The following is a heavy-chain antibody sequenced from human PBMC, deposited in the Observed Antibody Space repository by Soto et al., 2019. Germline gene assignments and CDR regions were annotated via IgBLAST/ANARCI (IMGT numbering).Heavy chain of an antibody. V-gene: IGHV1-69*04. CDR3: ASDRCSSTSCLDY. Sequence: SVKVSCKASGGTFSSYSISWVRQAPGQGLEWMGRIIPILGIANYAQKFQGRVTITADKSTSTAYMELSSLRSEDTAVYYCASDRCSSTSCLDYWGQGTLVTVSS. CDR2: IIPILGIA. CDR1: GGTFSSYS. J-gene: IGHJ4*02. D-gene: IGHD2-2*01.